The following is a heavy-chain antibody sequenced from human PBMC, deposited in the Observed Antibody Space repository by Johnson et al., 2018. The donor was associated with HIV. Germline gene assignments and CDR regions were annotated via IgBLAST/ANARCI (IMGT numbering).Heavy chain of an antibody. J-gene: IGHJ3*02. V-gene: IGHV3-13*01. CDR3: ARGSSYYYDSSGSDAFDI. CDR1: GFTFSSYA. Sequence: VQLVESGGGLVQPGGSLRLSCAASGFTFSSYAMSWVRQAPGKGLEWVSAIGTAGDTSYPGSVKGRFTIPRENAKNSLYLQMNSLRAGDTAVYYCARGSSYYYDSSGSDAFDIWGQGTMVTVSS. CDR2: IGTAGDT. D-gene: IGHD3-22*01.